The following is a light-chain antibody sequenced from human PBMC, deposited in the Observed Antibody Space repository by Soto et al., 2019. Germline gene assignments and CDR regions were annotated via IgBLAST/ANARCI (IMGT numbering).Light chain of an antibody. CDR3: HQYNNWTQS. Sequence: EIVMTQSPATLSVSPGERATLSCRASQSVSSNLAWYQQKPGQAPRLLIYGASTRATGIPARFSGSGSGTEFVPSITILRFIDFILYFFHQYNNWTQSFGLGIQLEIK. V-gene: IGKV3-15*01. CDR1: QSVSSN. J-gene: IGKJ2*01. CDR2: GAS.